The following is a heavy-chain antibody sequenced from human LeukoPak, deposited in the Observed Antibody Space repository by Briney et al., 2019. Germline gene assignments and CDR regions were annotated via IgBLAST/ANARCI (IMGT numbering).Heavy chain of an antibody. CDR2: LYSGGNT. Sequence: GGSLRLSCAASGFTFSSYSMSWVRQAPGKGLEWVSVLYSGGNTYYADSVKGRFTISRDNSKNTLYLQMNSLRAEDTAVYYCARYDGGSGPFDYWGQGTLVTVSS. CDR3: ARYDGGSGPFDY. D-gene: IGHD3-10*01. CDR1: GFTFSSYS. J-gene: IGHJ4*02. V-gene: IGHV3-53*01.